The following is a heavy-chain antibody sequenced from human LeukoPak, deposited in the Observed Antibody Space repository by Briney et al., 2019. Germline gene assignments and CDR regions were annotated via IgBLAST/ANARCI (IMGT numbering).Heavy chain of an antibody. V-gene: IGHV1-24*01. CDR2: VDPEDGET. CDR3: ARPPFVGVRSDGMDV. Sequence: ASVKVSCKASGHTLTEISMHWVRQAPGKGFEWMGGVDPEDGETIYAQKFQGRVTMTDDPSTDTAYMELSSLRSEDTAVYYCARPPFVGVRSDGMDVWGQGTTVTVSS. CDR1: GHTLTEIS. J-gene: IGHJ6*02. D-gene: IGHD3-10*01.